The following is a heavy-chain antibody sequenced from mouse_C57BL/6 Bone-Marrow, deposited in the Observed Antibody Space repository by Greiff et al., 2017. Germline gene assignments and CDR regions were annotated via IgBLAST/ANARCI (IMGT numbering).Heavy chain of an antibody. CDR2: IYPGDGDT. J-gene: IGHJ2*01. Sequence: QVQLQQSGPELVKPGASVKISCKASGYAFSSSWMNWVKQRPGKGLEWIGRIYPGDGDTNYNGKFKGKATLTADKSSSTAYMQLSSLTSEDSAVYFCAFITRDYWGQGTTLTVSS. V-gene: IGHV1-82*01. D-gene: IGHD1-1*01. CDR3: AFITRDY. CDR1: GYAFSSSW.